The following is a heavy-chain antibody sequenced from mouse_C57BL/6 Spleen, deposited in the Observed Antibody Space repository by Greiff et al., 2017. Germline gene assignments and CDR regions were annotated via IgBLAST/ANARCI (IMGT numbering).Heavy chain of an antibody. Sequence: VQLKESGPELVKPGASVKISCKASGYSFTDYYMNWVKQSTGKSLEWIGIINPNYGTTSYNQKFKGKATLTVDQSSSTAYMQLNSLTSEYSAVYDCARDGSSPYYAMDYWGQGTSVTVSS. CDR2: INPNYGTT. CDR1: GYSFTDYY. V-gene: IGHV1-39*01. CDR3: ARDGSSPYYAMDY. J-gene: IGHJ4*01. D-gene: IGHD1-1*01.